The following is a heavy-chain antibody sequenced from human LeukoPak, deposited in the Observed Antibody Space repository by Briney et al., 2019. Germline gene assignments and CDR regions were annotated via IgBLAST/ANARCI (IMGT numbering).Heavy chain of an antibody. CDR2: ISGSGGST. D-gene: IGHD6-13*01. CDR1: GFTFSSYA. J-gene: IGHJ4*02. CDR3: AKSWYLIYHFDY. Sequence: GGSLRLSCAASGFTFSSYAMSWVSQAPGKGLEWVSAISGSGGSTYYADSVKGRFTISRDNSKNTLYLQMNSLRAEDTAVYYCAKSWYLIYHFDYWGQGTLVTVSS. V-gene: IGHV3-23*01.